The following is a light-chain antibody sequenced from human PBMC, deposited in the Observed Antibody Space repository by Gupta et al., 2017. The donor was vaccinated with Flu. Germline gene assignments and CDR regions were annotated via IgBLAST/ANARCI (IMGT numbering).Light chain of an antibody. CDR2: NSN. Sequence: RVTTSCTGSSSNIGINTVNWYQQPPGTAPKLLIYNSNQRPAGVPDRFSGSKSGTSASLAISGLQAEDEADYYCAVWDDSLNGWVFGGGTKLTVL. CDR3: AVWDDSLNGWV. CDR1: SSNIGINT. J-gene: IGLJ3*02. V-gene: IGLV1-44*01.